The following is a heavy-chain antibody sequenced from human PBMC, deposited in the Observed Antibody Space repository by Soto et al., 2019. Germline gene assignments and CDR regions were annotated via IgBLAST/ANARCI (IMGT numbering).Heavy chain of an antibody. V-gene: IGHV3-48*03. J-gene: IGHJ6*02. CDR1: GCTFRRFE. D-gene: IGHD3-3*01. CDR3: ARAGVTTFGVVLDSNGMDV. Sequence: AASLRHCCADSGCTFRRFEMNCVSQTPGNRVEWLSYIPSSGGTIYYADSVKGRFTISRENAKNSLYMQMNSLRVEETAIYYCARAGVTTFGVVLDSNGMDVWGQGTTVTVSS. CDR2: IPSSGGTI.